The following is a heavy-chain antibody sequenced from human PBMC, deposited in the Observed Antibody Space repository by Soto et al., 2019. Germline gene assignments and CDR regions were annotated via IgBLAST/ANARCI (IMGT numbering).Heavy chain of an antibody. CDR1: GGSISSGGYY. CDR3: ARARFLTGYYYYYMDV. V-gene: IGHV4-31*03. CDR2: INHSGST. J-gene: IGHJ6*03. Sequence: SETLSLTCTVSGGSISSGGYYWSWIRQHPGKGLEWIGYINHSGSTNYNPSLKSRVTISVDTSKNQFSLKLSSVTAADTAVYYCARARFLTGYYYYYMDVWGKGTTVTVSS. D-gene: IGHD3-9*01.